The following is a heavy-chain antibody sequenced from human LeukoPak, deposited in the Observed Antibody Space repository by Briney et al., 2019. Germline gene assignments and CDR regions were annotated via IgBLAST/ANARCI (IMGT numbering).Heavy chain of an antibody. Sequence: PGGSLRLSCAASGFTFSSYAMSWVRQAPGKGLEWVSAISGSGGSTYYADSVKGRFTISRDNSKNTLYLQMNSLRAEDTAVYYCARSKDYYEERALDYWGQGTLVTVSS. CDR1: GFTFSSYA. V-gene: IGHV3-23*01. D-gene: IGHD3-22*01. CDR3: ARSKDYYEERALDY. CDR2: ISGSGGST. J-gene: IGHJ4*02.